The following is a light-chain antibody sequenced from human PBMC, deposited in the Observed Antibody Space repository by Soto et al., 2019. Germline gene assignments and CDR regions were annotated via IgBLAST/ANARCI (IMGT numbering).Light chain of an antibody. CDR3: CSYAGVTTLV. Sequence: QSALTQPASVSGSPGQSITISCTGTSSDVGSYNLVSWYQQHPGKAPKIMIFDVSERPSGVSTRFSGSKSGNTASLTISGLQAEDEADYYCCSYAGVTTLVFGGGTKLTVL. V-gene: IGLV2-23*02. J-gene: IGLJ2*01. CDR1: SSDVGSYNL. CDR2: DVS.